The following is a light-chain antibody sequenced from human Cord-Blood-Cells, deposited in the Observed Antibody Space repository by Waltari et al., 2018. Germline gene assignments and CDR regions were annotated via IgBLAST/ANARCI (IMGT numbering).Light chain of an antibody. J-gene: IGLJ1*01. Sequence: QSALIQPASVSGSPGQSLTISCPATSSDVRGYNYVSWYQQHPGKAPKLMIYEVSNRPSGVSNRFSGSKSGNTASLTISGLQAEDEADYYCSSYTSSSTYVFGTGTKVTVL. CDR2: EVS. CDR1: SSDVRGYNY. V-gene: IGLV2-14*01. CDR3: SSYTSSSTYV.